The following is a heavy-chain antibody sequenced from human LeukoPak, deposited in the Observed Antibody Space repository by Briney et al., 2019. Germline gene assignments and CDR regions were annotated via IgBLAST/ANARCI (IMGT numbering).Heavy chain of an antibody. CDR3: ARGARDSSGYYLYYFDY. V-gene: IGHV3-23*01. CDR1: GLIFSNYA. CDR2: ITTSGRNT. D-gene: IGHD3-22*01. Sequence: GGSQRLSCAASGLIFSNYAMRWVRQAPGEGLEWVSVITTSGRNTYYADSVKGRFTISRDNTKNTLYLQMNSLRAEDTAVYYCARGARDSSGYYLYYFDYWGQGILVTVSS. J-gene: IGHJ4*02.